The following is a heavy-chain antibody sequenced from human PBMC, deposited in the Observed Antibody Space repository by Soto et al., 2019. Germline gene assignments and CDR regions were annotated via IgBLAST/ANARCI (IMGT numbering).Heavy chain of an antibody. CDR2: IIPTFGRT. J-gene: IGHJ6*02. V-gene: IGHV1-69*13. Sequence: SVKVSCKASGDTFSSYAISWVRQAPGKGLEWMGKIIPTFGRTNYAQKFQGRLTISADDSTSTAYMELTSLGSDDTAVYYCARDPLSSFAMDVWGQGTTVTVSS. D-gene: IGHD3-10*02. CDR3: ARDPLSSFAMDV. CDR1: GDTFSSYA.